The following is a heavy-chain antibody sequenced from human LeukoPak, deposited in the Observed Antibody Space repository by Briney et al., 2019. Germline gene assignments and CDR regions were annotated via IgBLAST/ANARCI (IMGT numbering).Heavy chain of an antibody. CDR1: GFTFGDYA. Sequence: GGSLRLSCTATGFTFGDYAMIWVRQAPGKGLEWVGFIRSKAYGGTTEYAASVKGRFTISRDDSKSIAYLQMNSLKTEDTAVYYCTRDGTEADAFDIWGQGTMVTVSS. D-gene: IGHD1-7*01. J-gene: IGHJ3*02. CDR3: TRDGTEADAFDI. CDR2: IRSKAYGGTT. V-gene: IGHV3-49*04.